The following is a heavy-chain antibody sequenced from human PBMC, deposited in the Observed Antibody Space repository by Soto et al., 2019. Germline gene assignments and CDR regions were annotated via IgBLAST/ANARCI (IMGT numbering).Heavy chain of an antibody. V-gene: IGHV4-39*01. CDR1: GGSISSSSYY. CDR2: IYYSGST. J-gene: IGHJ2*01. CDR3: ARQHGDRHWYFDL. D-gene: IGHD7-27*01. Sequence: SETLSLTCTVSGGSISSSSYYWGWIRQPPGKGLKWIGSIYYSGSTYYNPSLKSRVTISVDTSKNQFSLKLSSVTAADTAVYYCARQHGDRHWYFDLWGRGTLVTVSS.